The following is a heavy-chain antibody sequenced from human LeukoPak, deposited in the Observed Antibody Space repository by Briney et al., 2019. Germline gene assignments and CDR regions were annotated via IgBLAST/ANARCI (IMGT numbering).Heavy chain of an antibody. V-gene: IGHV3-23*01. J-gene: IGHJ4*02. CDR2: ISGSGGST. CDR3: AQTVVTAIPFAFLFDY. Sequence: PGGSLRLSCAASGFTFSSYAMSWIRQAPGKGLEWVSSISGSGGSTFYADSVKGRFTISRDNSKNTLYLQMNSLRAEDTAIYYCAQTVVTAIPFAFLFDYWGQGTLVTVSS. CDR1: GFTFSSYA. D-gene: IGHD2-21*02.